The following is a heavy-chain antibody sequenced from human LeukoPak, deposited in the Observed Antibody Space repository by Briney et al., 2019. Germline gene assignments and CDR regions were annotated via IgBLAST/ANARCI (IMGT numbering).Heavy chain of an antibody. Sequence: PSETLSLTCTVSGGSIRSYYWSWIRQPPGKGLEWIGYIYYSGSTNYNPSLKSRVTISVDTSKNQFSLKLSSVTAADTAVYYCARGGDSSGYPDYWGQGTLVTVSS. CDR1: GGSIRSYY. D-gene: IGHD3-22*01. CDR2: IYYSGST. V-gene: IGHV4-59*01. J-gene: IGHJ4*02. CDR3: ARGGDSSGYPDY.